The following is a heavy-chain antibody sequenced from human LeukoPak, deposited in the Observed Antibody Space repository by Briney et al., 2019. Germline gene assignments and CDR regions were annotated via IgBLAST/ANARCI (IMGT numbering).Heavy chain of an antibody. Sequence: GGSLRLSCSASGFTFSRFWMSWIRQAPGKGLEYVALIKQGGSEIYHMDSVKGRFTISRDDATNSLYLQMNSLRAEDTAVYYCAKISVESYYFDSWGQGTLVTVSS. CDR3: AKISVESYYFDS. V-gene: IGHV3-7*02. J-gene: IGHJ4*02. D-gene: IGHD3-10*01. CDR2: IKQGGSEI. CDR1: GFTFSRFW.